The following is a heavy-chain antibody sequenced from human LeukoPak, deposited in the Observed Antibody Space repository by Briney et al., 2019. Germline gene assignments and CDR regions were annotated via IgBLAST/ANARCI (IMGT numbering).Heavy chain of an antibody. CDR2: IGKTSRDM. CDR3: VRGDNRDY. Sequence: GGSLRLSCAASGFSFSTSTMNWVRQAPGKGLEWISSIGKTSRDMYYADSVRGRFTISRDNAKNFLFQLMNSLRVEDTSVYYCVRGDNRDYWGQGTLVTVSS. CDR1: GFSFSTST. D-gene: IGHD1-14*01. V-gene: IGHV3-21*01. J-gene: IGHJ4*02.